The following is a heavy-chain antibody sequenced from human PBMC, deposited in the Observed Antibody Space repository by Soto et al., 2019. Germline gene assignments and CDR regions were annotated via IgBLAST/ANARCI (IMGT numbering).Heavy chain of an antibody. CDR2: ISAYNGNT. J-gene: IGHJ4*02. D-gene: IGHD3-9*01. V-gene: IGHV1-18*01. CDR1: GCTFTSYG. CDR3: AREGLDEYFDWSLLFDY. Sequence: SVKVSCKASGCTFTSYGISWVRQAPGQGLEWMGWISAYNGNTNYAQKLQGRVTMTTDTSTSTAYMELRSLRSDDTAVYYCAREGLDEYFDWSLLFDYWGQGTLVTVSS.